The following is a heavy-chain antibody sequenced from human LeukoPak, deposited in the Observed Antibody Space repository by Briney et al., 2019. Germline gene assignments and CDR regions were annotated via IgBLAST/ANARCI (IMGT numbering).Heavy chain of an antibody. J-gene: IGHJ3*02. Sequence: SETLSLTCTVSGGSISTANWWSWVRQSPGKGLEWIGEIYHDGKTNYNPSLKSRVTISVDTSKNQFSLKLSSVTAADTAVYYCARDGFVFFGRASRAFDIWGQGTMVTVSS. D-gene: IGHD2-2*01. V-gene: IGHV4-4*02. CDR2: IYHDGKT. CDR3: ARDGFVFFGRASRAFDI. CDR1: GGSISTANW.